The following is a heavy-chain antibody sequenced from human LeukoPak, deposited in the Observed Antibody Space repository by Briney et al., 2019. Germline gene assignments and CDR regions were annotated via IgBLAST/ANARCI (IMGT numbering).Heavy chain of an antibody. D-gene: IGHD3-22*01. CDR3: ARTPPYYYDSSGYYYGWFDP. CDR1: GFSLSTNGVG. CDR2: IYWDGDK. Sequence: SGPTLVKPTQTLTLTCTFSGFSLSTNGVGVGWIRQPPGKALEWLALIYWDGDKRYSPSLKSRLTITKDTSKNQVVLTMTNMDPVDTATYYCARTPPYYYDSSGYYYGWFDPWGQGTLVTVSS. J-gene: IGHJ5*02. V-gene: IGHV2-5*02.